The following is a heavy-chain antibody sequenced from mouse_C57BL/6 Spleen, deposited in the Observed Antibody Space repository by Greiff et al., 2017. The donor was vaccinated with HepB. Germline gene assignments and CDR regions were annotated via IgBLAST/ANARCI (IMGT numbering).Heavy chain of an antibody. D-gene: IGHD2-12*01. Sequence: QVQLKQSGPELVKPGASVKISCKASGYAFSSSWMNWVKPRPGKGLEWIGRIYPGDGDTNYNGKFKGKATLTADKSSSTAYMQLSSLTSEDSAVYFCAREDYYSHPPWFAYWGQGTLVTVSA. CDR3: AREDYYSHPPWFAY. V-gene: IGHV1-82*01. J-gene: IGHJ3*01. CDR1: GYAFSSSW. CDR2: IYPGDGDT.